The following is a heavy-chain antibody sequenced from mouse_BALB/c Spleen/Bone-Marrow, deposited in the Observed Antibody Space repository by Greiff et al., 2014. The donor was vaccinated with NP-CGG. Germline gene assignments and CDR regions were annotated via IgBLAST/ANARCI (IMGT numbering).Heavy chain of an antibody. D-gene: IGHD2-14*01. Sequence: EVQLMESGGRLVKPGGSLKLSCAASGFSFSDHYMYWVRQTPEKRLEWVATISDGGGHTYYSDSVKGRFTISRDNAKNNLYLQMSSLKSEDTAMYHCARDGDYRYAWFSYWGQGTPVTVSA. CDR2: ISDGGGHT. V-gene: IGHV5-4*02. CDR1: GFSFSDHY. CDR3: ARDGDYRYAWFSY. J-gene: IGHJ3*01.